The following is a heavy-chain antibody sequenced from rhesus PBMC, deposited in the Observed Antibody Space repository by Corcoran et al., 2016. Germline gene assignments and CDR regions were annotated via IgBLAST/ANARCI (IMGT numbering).Heavy chain of an antibody. D-gene: IGHD6-13*01. V-gene: IGHV4-122*02. J-gene: IGHJ6*01. CDR2: ISYSGST. CDR1: GGSISSSYYY. Sequence: QAQLQESGPGLVTPSETPSPTCAGLGGSISSSYYYLCWILQVPGMGLEGSGYISYSGSTSYNPSLKSRVTIARDTSKNQFSLKLSSVTAADTAVYYCARHYSSWSRGDGLDSWGQGVVVTVSS. CDR3: ARHYSSWSRGDGLDS.